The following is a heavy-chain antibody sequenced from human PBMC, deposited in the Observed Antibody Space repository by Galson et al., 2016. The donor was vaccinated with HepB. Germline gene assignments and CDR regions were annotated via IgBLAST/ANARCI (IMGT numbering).Heavy chain of an antibody. CDR2: TSHDGTSK. V-gene: IGHV3-30-3*01. Sequence: SLRLSCAASGFTFSYYAMHWVRQAPGKGLEWVALTSHDGTSKYYADSLKGQFTISRDNSKNTLYLQMNSLRVEDTAVYYCARTYLLDYWGQGTPVTVSS. D-gene: IGHD2-15*01. CDR3: ARTYLLDY. CDR1: GFTFSYYA. J-gene: IGHJ4*02.